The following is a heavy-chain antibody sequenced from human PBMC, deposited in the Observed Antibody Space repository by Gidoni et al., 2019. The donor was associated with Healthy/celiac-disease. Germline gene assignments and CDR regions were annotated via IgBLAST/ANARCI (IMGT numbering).Heavy chain of an antibody. J-gene: IGHJ4*02. V-gene: IGHV3-49*02. D-gene: IGHD5-12*01. Sequence: GRFTISRDDSKSIAYLQMNSLKTEDTAVYYCTRPAVEMATMNYWGQGTLVTVSS. CDR3: TRPAVEMATMNY.